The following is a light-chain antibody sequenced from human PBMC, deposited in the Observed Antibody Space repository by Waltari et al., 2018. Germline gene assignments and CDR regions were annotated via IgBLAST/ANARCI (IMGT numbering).Light chain of an antibody. Sequence: QSVLTQPPSASETPGQRVTIPCSGSNSNLGSNYLYWYQQLPGPAPNPLIYRNNQRPSGVPDRFSASKSGTSASLAIDGLRSEDEAVYYCASWDDSHYVFGPGTQVTVL. CDR1: NSNLGSNY. J-gene: IGLJ1*01. V-gene: IGLV1-47*01. CDR2: RNN. CDR3: ASWDDSHYV.